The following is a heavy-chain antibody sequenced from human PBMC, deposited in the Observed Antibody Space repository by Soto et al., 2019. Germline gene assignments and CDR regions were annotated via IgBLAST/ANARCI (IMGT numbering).Heavy chain of an antibody. CDR3: ARSRAGIAVAPREP. J-gene: IGHJ5*02. V-gene: IGHV1-3*01. CDR1: GYTFTNYA. Sequence: KISCKASGYTFTNYAMHWVRQAPGQRLEWMGWINAGNGNTKYSQKFQGRVTITRDTSASTAYMELSSLRSEDTAVYYCARSRAGIAVAPREPWGQGTLVTVSS. D-gene: IGHD6-19*01. CDR2: INAGNGNT.